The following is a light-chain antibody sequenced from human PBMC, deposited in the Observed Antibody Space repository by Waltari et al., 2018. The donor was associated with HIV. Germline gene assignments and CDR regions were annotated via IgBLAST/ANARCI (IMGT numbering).Light chain of an antibody. CDR1: QNIRNY. Sequence: IHITQSPSSLSASLGDRVTTTCPPRQNIRNYLNWYQQKPGKAPKCLIYDASTLETGVPSRFSGSGSGTDFTFTITSLQPEDFATYYCQQHDNFPLTFGGGTKVDIK. J-gene: IGKJ4*01. CDR3: QQHDNFPLT. V-gene: IGKV1-33*01. CDR2: DAS.